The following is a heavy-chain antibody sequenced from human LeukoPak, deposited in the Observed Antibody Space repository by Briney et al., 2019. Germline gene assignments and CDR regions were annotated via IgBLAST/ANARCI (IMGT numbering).Heavy chain of an antibody. CDR3: AKHATVTTRNWFDP. CDR1: GFTFSDYW. Sequence: GGSLRLSCAASGFTFSDYWIHWVRQAPGKGLVWVSRINSDGITTEYADPVKGRFTISRDNSKNTLSLQMNSLRAEDTAVYYCAKHATVTTRNWFDPWGQGTLVTVSS. J-gene: IGHJ5*02. D-gene: IGHD4-17*01. V-gene: IGHV3-74*03. CDR2: INSDGITT.